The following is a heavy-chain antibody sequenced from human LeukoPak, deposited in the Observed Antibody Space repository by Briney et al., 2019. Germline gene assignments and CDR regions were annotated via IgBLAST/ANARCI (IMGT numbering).Heavy chain of an antibody. D-gene: IGHD3-22*01. Sequence: ASVKVSRKASGYTFTSYGISWVRQAPGQGLEWMGWISAYNGNTNYAQKLQGRVTMTTDTSTSTAYMELRSLRSDDTAVYYCARDNYYDSSGYLPHWGQGTLVTVSS. CDR3: ARDNYYDSSGYLPH. CDR2: ISAYNGNT. V-gene: IGHV1-18*01. CDR1: GYTFTSYG. J-gene: IGHJ1*01.